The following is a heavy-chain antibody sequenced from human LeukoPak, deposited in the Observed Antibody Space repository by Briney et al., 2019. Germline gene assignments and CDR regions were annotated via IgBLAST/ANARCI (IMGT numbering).Heavy chain of an antibody. CDR3: ARVVITPARYDY. CDR1: GYTFTSYG. D-gene: IGHD3-16*02. Sequence: GASVKVSCKASGYTFTSYGISWVRPAPGQGLEWMGWISAYNGNTNYAQKLQGRVTRTTDTSTSPAYMELRGLRSDGTAVYYCARVVITPARYDYWGQGTLVTVSS. V-gene: IGHV1-18*01. CDR2: ISAYNGNT. J-gene: IGHJ4*02.